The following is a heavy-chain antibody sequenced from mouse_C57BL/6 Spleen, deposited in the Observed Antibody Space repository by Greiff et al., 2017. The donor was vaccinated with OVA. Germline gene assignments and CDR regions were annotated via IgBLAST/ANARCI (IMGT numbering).Heavy chain of an antibody. CDR2: IYWDDDK. Sequence: QVTLKESGPGILQSSQTLSLTCSFSGFSLSTSGMGVSWIRQPSGKGLEWLAHIYWDDDKRYNPSLKRRLTISKDTSRNQVFLKITSVDTADTATYYCARSSFLTYYEGFAYWGQGTLVTVSA. J-gene: IGHJ3*01. D-gene: IGHD1-1*01. CDR3: ARSSFLTYYEGFAY. CDR1: GFSLSTSGMG. V-gene: IGHV8-12*01.